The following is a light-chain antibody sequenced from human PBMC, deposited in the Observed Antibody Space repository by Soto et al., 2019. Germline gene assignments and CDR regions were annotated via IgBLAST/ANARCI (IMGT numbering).Light chain of an antibody. CDR1: QTVSSRY. J-gene: IGKJ2*01. Sequence: EIVLTQSPGTLSLSPGERATLSCRASQTVSSRYLAWYQQKPGQAPRLLMYGASNRATGIPGRFSGSGSGTDFTLTISRLEPEDFAVYFCQQYGRSPPFTFGQGTKVEIK. V-gene: IGKV3-20*01. CDR2: GAS. CDR3: QQYGRSPPFT.